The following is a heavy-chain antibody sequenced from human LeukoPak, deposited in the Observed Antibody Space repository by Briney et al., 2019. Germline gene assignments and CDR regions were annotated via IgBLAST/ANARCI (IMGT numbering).Heavy chain of an antibody. D-gene: IGHD3-22*01. Sequence: SETLSLTCTVSDGSISSYYWNWFRQPPGKGLGWIGHIYYTGTTHYNPFLKSRVSISIDTSKNQFSLKLRSVTAVDTAVYYCARWGHFDTSGYFVADYWGQGTLITVSS. CDR3: ARWGHFDTSGYFVADY. V-gene: IGHV4-59*01. CDR2: IYYTGTT. CDR1: DGSISSYY. J-gene: IGHJ4*02.